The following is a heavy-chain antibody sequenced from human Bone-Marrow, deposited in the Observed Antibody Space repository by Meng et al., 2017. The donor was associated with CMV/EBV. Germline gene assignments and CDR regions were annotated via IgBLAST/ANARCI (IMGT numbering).Heavy chain of an antibody. CDR2: IKSKTDGGTT. V-gene: IGHV3-15*01. J-gene: IGHJ4*02. CDR1: NGW. CDR3: TTDDIGDYIWGSYRYTPDY. D-gene: IGHD3-16*02. Sequence: NGWMSWVRQDPGKGLEWVGRIKSKTDGGTTDYAATVKGRFTISRDDSKNTLYLQVNSLKTEDTAVYYCTTDDIGDYIWGSYRYTPDYWGQGTLVTVSS.